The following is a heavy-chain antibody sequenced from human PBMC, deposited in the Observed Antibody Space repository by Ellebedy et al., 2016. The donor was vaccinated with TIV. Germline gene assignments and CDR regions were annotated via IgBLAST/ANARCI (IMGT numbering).Heavy chain of an antibody. D-gene: IGHD6-19*01. J-gene: IGHJ4*02. V-gene: IGHV3-66*01. CDR2: IYSGGST. Sequence: GESLKISCAASGFTVSSNYMSWVRQAPGKGLEWVSVIYSGGSTYYADSVKGRFTISRDNSKNTLYLQMNSLRAEDTAVYYCVKSIAGAGSLWGQGTLVTVS. CDR3: VKSIAGAGSL. CDR1: GFTVSSNY.